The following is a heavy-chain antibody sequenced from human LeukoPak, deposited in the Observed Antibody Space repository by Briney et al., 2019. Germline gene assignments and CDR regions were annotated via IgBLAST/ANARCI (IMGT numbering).Heavy chain of an antibody. J-gene: IGHJ4*02. Sequence: SETLSLTCAVYGGSFSGYYWSWIRQPPGKGLEWIGEINHSGSTNYNPSLKSRVTISVDTSKNQFSLKLSSVTAADTAAYYCARARDPNYYDSSGLGYWGQGTLVTVSS. CDR3: ARARDPNYYDSSGLGY. CDR1: GGSFSGYY. D-gene: IGHD3-22*01. CDR2: INHSGST. V-gene: IGHV4-34*01.